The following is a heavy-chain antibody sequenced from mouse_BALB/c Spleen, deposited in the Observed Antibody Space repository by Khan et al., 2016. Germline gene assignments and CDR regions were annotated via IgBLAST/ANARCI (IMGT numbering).Heavy chain of an antibody. CDR1: GYAFTSYY. Sequence: QVQLKQSGPELVKPGASVKMSCKASGYAFTSYYIHWVKQRPGQGLEWIGWNYPGDGMINYNEKFRGRTTLTADKSSSTAYMLLSSLTSEDSSFYFCARVYDGYSAWFGYWGQGTLVTVSA. CDR3: ARVYDGYSAWFGY. CDR2: NYPGDGMI. D-gene: IGHD2-3*01. J-gene: IGHJ3*01. V-gene: IGHV1S56*01.